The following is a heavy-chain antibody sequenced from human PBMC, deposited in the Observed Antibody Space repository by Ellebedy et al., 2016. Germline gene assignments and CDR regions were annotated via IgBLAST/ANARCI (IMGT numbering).Heavy chain of an antibody. D-gene: IGHD6-19*01. J-gene: IGHJ4*02. CDR3: ALAVAGTELDY. CDR1: GGSISSYYW. V-gene: IGHV2-26*01. Sequence: ETLSLTCTVSGGSISSYYWSWIRQPPGKALEWLAHIFSNDEKSYSTSLKSRLTISKDTSKSQVVLTMTNMDPVDTATYYCALAVAGTELDYWGQGTLVTVSS. CDR2: IFSNDEK.